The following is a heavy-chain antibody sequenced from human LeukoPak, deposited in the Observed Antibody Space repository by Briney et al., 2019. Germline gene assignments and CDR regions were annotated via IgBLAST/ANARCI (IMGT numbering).Heavy chain of an antibody. J-gene: IGHJ4*02. CDR2: IIPIFGTA. V-gene: IGHV1-69*13. Sequence: ASVKVSCKASGGTFSSYAISWVRQAPGQGLEWMGGIIPIFGTANYAQKFQGRVTINADESTSTAYMELSSLRSEDTAVYYCARAAEPYCSGGSCFFTEDCWGQGTLVTVSS. CDR1: GGTFSSYA. CDR3: ARAAEPYCSGGSCFFTEDC. D-gene: IGHD2-15*01.